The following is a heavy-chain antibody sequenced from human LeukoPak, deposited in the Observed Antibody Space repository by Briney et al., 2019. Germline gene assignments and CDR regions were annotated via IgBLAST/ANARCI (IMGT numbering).Heavy chain of an antibody. V-gene: IGHV3-20*04. CDR1: GFTFDDYG. CDR2: INWNGGST. Sequence: PGGSLRLSCAASGFTFDDYGMSWVRQAPGKGLEWVSGINWNGGSTGYADSVKGRFTISRDNAENSLYLQMNSLRAEDTALYYCARQYSYGSPGYFDYWGQGTLVTVSS. J-gene: IGHJ4*02. CDR3: ARQYSYGSPGYFDY. D-gene: IGHD5-18*01.